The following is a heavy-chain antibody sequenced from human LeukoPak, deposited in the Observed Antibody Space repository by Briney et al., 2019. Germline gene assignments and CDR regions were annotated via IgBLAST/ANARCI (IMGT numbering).Heavy chain of an antibody. V-gene: IGHV1-18*01. J-gene: IGHJ5*02. D-gene: IGHD3-16*02. CDR1: GYIFSNYG. CDR2: ISPYNGDR. CDR3: ARLRLGEFSLGFDP. Sequence: ASVTVSCKTFGYIFSNYGVSWVRQAPGQGLEWMGWISPYNGDRRDALKFQDRVTMTTDTSTTTAYMELRSLRSDDTAVYYCARLRLGEFSLGFDPWGQGTLVTVSS.